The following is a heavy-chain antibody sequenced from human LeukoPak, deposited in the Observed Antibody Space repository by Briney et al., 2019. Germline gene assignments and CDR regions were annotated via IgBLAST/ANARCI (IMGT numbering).Heavy chain of an antibody. CDR3: VRDLHWGGFDV. J-gene: IGHJ3*01. Sequence: GGSLRLSCAASGFTFSSYEMNWVRQAPGKGLEWVSAISGSGGSTYYADSVKGRFTISRDNSKNTLYLQMSSLRAEDTALYYCVRDLHWGGFDVWGQGTMVTVSS. CDR2: ISGSGGST. D-gene: IGHD7-27*01. V-gene: IGHV3-23*01. CDR1: GFTFSSYE.